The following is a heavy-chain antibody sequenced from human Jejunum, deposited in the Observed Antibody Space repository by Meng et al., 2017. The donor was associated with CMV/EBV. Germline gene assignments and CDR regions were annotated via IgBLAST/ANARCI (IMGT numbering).Heavy chain of an antibody. V-gene: IGHV4-4*07. CDR3: ARDAPPNNYGWFDP. Sequence: GQLQESGPGLVKPSETLSLTCTVSGGSISSYYWSWIRQPAGKGLEWIGRIYPNGNTNYNPSLKSRVTMSIDTSKNQFSLKLTSVTAADTAVYYCARDAPPNNYGWFDPWGQGTLVTVSS. CDR1: GGSISSYY. CDR2: IYPNGNT. J-gene: IGHJ5*02. D-gene: IGHD5-18*01.